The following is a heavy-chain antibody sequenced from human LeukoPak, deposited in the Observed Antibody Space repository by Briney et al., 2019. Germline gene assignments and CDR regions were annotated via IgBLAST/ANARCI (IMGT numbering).Heavy chain of an antibody. CDR1: GGSINSYY. V-gene: IGHV4-59*01. D-gene: IGHD6-13*01. CDR3: ARVYSTHLGGTRMGV. Sequence: PSETLSLTCTVSGGSINSYYWTWIRQPPGKGLEWIGYIYYSGSTSYNPSLKSRVTISVDTSKNQFSLKLSSVTAADTAAYYCARVYSTHLGGTRMGVWGQGTTVTVSS. J-gene: IGHJ6*02. CDR2: IYYSGST.